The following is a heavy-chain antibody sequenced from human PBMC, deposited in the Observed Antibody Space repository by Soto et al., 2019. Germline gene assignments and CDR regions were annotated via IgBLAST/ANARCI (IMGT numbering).Heavy chain of an antibody. Sequence: PSETLSLTCTVSGGSISSYYWSWIRQPPGKGLEWIGYIYYSGSTNYNPSLKSRVTISVDTSKNQFSLKLSSVTAADTAVYYCARGEDYDILTGRTWFDPWGQGTLLTVSS. CDR1: GGSISSYY. D-gene: IGHD3-9*01. CDR2: IYYSGST. V-gene: IGHV4-59*01. CDR3: ARGEDYDILTGRTWFDP. J-gene: IGHJ5*02.